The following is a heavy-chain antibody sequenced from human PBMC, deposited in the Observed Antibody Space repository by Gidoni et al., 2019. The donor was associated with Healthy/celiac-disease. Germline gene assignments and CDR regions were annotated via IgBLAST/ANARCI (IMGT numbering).Heavy chain of an antibody. CDR3: AKDSVLLWFGGEYYFDY. CDR1: GFTFSSHA. D-gene: IGHD3-10*01. CDR2: ISGSGGST. V-gene: IGHV3-23*01. J-gene: IGHJ4*02. Sequence: EVQLLESGGGLVQPGGSLRLSWAAYGFTFSSHAMSWVRQAPGKGLEWVSAISGSGGSTYYADSVKGRFTISRDNSKNTLYLQMNSLRAEDTAVYYCAKDSVLLWFGGEYYFDYWGQGTLVTVSS.